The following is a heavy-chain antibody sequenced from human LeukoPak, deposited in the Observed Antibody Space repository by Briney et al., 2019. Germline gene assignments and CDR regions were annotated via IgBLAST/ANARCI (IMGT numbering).Heavy chain of an antibody. CDR1: GGSISSSPYY. CDR3: ARAGARLYCSSTSCYAWWFDP. Sequence: PSETLSLTCTVSGGSISSSPYYWGWIRQPPGKGLEWIGSIYYSGTTHYNPSLESRVTISVDTSKNQFSLKLSSVTAADTAVYYCARAGARLYCSSTSCYAWWFDPWGQGTLVTVSS. D-gene: IGHD2-2*01. V-gene: IGHV4-39*07. CDR2: IYYSGTT. J-gene: IGHJ5*02.